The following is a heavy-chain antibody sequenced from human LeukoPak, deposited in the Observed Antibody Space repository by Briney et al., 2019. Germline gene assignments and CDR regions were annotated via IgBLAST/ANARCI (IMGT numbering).Heavy chain of an antibody. J-gene: IGHJ5*02. D-gene: IGHD5-18*01. Sequence: GASVKVSCKASGYTFTNYYIHWVRQAPGQGLEWMGLINPSGGSTSYAQKFQGRVTMTRDMSTSTVYMELSSLRSEDTAVYYCARNLQLWKKNWFDPWGQGTLVTVSS. CDR1: GYTFTNYY. V-gene: IGHV1-46*01. CDR3: ARNLQLWKKNWFDP. CDR2: INPSGGST.